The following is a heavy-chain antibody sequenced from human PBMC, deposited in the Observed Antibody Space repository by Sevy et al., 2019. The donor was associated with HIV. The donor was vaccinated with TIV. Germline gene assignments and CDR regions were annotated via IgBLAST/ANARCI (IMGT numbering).Heavy chain of an antibody. CDR1: GDSISSYY. V-gene: IGHV4-59*01. CDR2: IYYSGST. CDR3: ARGRPDYYYGMDV. Sequence: PETLSLTCTVSGDSISSYYWSWIRQPPGKGLEWIGYIYYSGSTNYNPSLKSRVTISKDTSKNQVSLKLTSVTAADTAVYYCARGRPDYYYGMDVWGQGTTVTVSS. J-gene: IGHJ6*02.